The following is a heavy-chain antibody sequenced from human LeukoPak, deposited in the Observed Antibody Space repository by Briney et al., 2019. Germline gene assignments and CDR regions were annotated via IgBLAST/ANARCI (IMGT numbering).Heavy chain of an antibody. Sequence: PGGSLRLSCAASGFTFDDYGTSWVRQTPGKGLEWVSAISGSGVSTYYADSVKGRFTVSRDNSKNTLYLQMSSLRAEDTAVYYCAKDERNWNYNLASQTYDWGQGTLVTVSS. D-gene: IGHD1-7*01. CDR3: AKDERNWNYNLASQTYD. CDR2: ISGSGVST. V-gene: IGHV3-23*01. J-gene: IGHJ4*02. CDR1: GFTFDDYG.